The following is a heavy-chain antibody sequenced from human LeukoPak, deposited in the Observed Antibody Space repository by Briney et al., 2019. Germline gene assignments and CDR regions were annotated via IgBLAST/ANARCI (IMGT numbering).Heavy chain of an antibody. J-gene: IGHJ5*02. CDR1: GGSFSGYY. CDR2: INHSGST. V-gene: IGHV4-34*01. CDR3: ARGARVVITSEVGNWFDP. Sequence: SETLPLTCAVYGGSFSGYYWSWIRQPPGKGLEWIGEINHSGSTNYNPSLKSRVTISVDTSKNQFSLKLSSVTAADTAVYYCARGARVVITSEVGNWFDPWGQGTLVTVSS. D-gene: IGHD3-22*01.